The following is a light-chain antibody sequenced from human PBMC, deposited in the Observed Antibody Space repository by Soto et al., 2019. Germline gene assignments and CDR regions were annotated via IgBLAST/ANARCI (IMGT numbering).Light chain of an antibody. V-gene: IGKV1-9*01. Sequence: DIQLTQSPSFLSASVGDRVTITCRASQGISSYLAWYQQKPGKAPKLLIYAASTLQSGVPSRFSGSGSGTELTLTISRLQPEDFATYYCQQLNSYPFGQGTKVEIK. CDR1: QGISSY. CDR2: AAS. CDR3: QQLNSYP. J-gene: IGKJ1*01.